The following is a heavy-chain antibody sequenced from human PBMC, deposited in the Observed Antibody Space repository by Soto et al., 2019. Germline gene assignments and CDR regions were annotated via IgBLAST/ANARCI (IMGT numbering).Heavy chain of an antibody. V-gene: IGHV3-48*02. CDR3: ATGSGNGSGY. CDR1: GFTFSTHT. Sequence: EVQLVESGGSLVQPGGSLRLSCAASGFTFSTHTMNWVRQAPGKGLEWLSYISSGSRTIYYADSVMGRFTISRDNAQNSLYLQMHGLRDEDTAVYYCATGSGNGSGYWGQGTLVTVSS. CDR2: ISSGSRTI. D-gene: IGHD3-10*01. J-gene: IGHJ4*02.